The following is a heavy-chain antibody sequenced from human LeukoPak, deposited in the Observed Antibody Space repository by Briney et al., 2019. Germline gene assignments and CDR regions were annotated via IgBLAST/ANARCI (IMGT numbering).Heavy chain of an antibody. CDR2: IKQDESEK. Sequence: GGSLRLSCAASGFTFSSYGMHWVRQAPGKGLEWVANIKQDESEKYYVDSVKGRFTISRDNAKNSLYLQMNSLRAEDTAVYYCARGLGTYYFDYWGQGTLVTVSS. CDR3: ARGLGTYYFDY. J-gene: IGHJ4*02. CDR1: GFTFSSYG. D-gene: IGHD7-27*01. V-gene: IGHV3-7*04.